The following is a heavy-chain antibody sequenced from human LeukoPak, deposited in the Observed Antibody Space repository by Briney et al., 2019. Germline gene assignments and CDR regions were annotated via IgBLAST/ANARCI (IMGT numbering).Heavy chain of an antibody. CDR1: EFAVSNNY. CDR2: ITSRDSAT. J-gene: IGHJ3*02. CDR3: GITMFWGPHGAFNI. V-gene: IGHV3-11*04. D-gene: IGHD3-10*01. Sequence: GGSLRLSCAASEFAVSNNYMSWVRQAPGKGLEWVSYITSRDSATYYADSVKGRFTVSRDNAKNSVYLQMNSLRDEDTALYYCGITMFWGPHGAFNIWGQGTMVTVSS.